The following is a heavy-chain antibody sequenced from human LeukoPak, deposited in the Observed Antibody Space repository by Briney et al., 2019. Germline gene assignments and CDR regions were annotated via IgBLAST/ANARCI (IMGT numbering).Heavy chain of an antibody. V-gene: IGHV3-66*02. J-gene: IGHJ4*02. CDR1: GFTVSSNY. CDR3: ASPSIAAALDY. Sequence: PGGSLRLSCAASGFTVSSNYMSWVRQAPGKGLEWVSVIYSGGSTYYADSVKGRFTTSRDNSKNTLYLQMNSLRAEDTAVYYCASPSIAAALDYWGQGTLVTVSS. D-gene: IGHD6-13*01. CDR2: IYSGGST.